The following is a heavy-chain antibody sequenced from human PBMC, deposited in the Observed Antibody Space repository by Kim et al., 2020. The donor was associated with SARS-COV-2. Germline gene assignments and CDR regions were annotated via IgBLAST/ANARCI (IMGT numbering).Heavy chain of an antibody. D-gene: IGHD3-16*01. V-gene: IGHV4-31*03. CDR3: ARARDTAIGGGEN. J-gene: IGHJ4*02. CDR1: GGSISSGGYY. CDR2: IYYSGST. Sequence: SETLSLTCTVSGGSISSGGYYWSWIRQHPGKGLEWIGYIYYSGSTYYNPSLKSRVTISVDTSKNQFSLKLSSVTAADTAVYYCARARDTAIGGGENWGQGTLVTVSS.